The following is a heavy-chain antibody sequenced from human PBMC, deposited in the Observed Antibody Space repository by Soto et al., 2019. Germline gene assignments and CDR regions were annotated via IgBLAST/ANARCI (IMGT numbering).Heavy chain of an antibody. V-gene: IGHV1-18*01. CDR2: ISTYSGNT. CDR3: ASENGYNDY. Sequence: QLVQSGAEVKKPGASVKVSCKASGYTFNNYGVIWVRQAPGQGLEWMGWISTYSGNTNYAQKFQGRVTMTTDPSTTTAYMERGSLRSDDTAVHYCASENGYNDYWGQGTLVTVSS. D-gene: IGHD5-12*01. J-gene: IGHJ4*02. CDR1: GYTFNNYG.